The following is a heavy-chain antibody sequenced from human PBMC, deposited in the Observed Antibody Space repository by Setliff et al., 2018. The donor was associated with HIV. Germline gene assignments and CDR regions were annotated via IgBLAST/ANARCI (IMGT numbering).Heavy chain of an antibody. Sequence: SETLSLTCVIYGGSFRGYFWIWIRQPPGKGLEWIGEINHRGSTNYNSSLKSRVTIGVDTSKNQFSLNLSAVTAADTAVYYCARGSVFWDRGNHYQYMDVWATGTTVTVSS. J-gene: IGHJ6*03. D-gene: IGHD3-10*01. CDR1: GGSFRGYF. V-gene: IGHV4-34*01. CDR2: INHRGST. CDR3: ARGSVFWDRGNHYQYMDV.